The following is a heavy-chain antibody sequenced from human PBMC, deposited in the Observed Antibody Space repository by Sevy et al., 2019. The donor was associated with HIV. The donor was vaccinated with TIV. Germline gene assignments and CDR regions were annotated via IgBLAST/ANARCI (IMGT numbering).Heavy chain of an antibody. CDR3: ARLYGSSWTLRRDDAFDI. D-gene: IGHD6-13*01. Sequence: SETLSLTCTVSGGSISSSSYYWGWIRQPPGKGLEWIGSIYYSGSTYYNPSLKSRVTISVDTSKNQFSLKLSSVTAADTAVYYCARLYGSSWTLRRDDAFDIWGQGTMVTVSS. J-gene: IGHJ3*02. CDR1: GGSISSSSYY. V-gene: IGHV4-39*01. CDR2: IYYSGST.